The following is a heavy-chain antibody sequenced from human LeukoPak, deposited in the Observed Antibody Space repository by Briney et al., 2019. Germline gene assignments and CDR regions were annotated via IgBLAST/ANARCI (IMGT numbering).Heavy chain of an antibody. D-gene: IGHD3-22*01. Sequence: SGGSLGLSCAASGFTFSSYSMNWVRQAPGKGLEWVSSISSSSSYIYYADSVKGRFTISRDNAKNSLYLQMNSLRAEDTAVYYCAKHDPRRVVITNWFDPWGQGTLVTVSS. CDR1: GFTFSSYS. CDR3: AKHDPRRVVITNWFDP. V-gene: IGHV3-21*04. CDR2: ISSSSSYI. J-gene: IGHJ5*02.